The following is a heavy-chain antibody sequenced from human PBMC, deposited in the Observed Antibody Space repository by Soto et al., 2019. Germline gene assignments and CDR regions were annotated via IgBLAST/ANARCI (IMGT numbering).Heavy chain of an antibody. CDR1: GLAFSTSW. V-gene: IGHV3-7*01. CDR3: WGYDDSGSGRENPIDY. J-gene: IGHJ4*02. D-gene: IGHD5-12*01. Sequence: EVQLVESGGDLVQPGGSLRLSCAASGLAFSTSWVTWVRQAPGKGLEWVANINHDGSQRYYVASLRGRFTISRDNAENSLYLKMNSLRVEDTAVYYCWGYDDSGSGRENPIDYWGQGTRVTVSS. CDR2: INHDGSQR.